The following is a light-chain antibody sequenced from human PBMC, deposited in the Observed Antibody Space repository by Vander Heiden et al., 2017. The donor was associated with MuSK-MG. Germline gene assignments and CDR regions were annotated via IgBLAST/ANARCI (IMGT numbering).Light chain of an antibody. CDR1: QSVSSY. CDR2: DAS. Sequence: ELVLTQSPATLSLSPGERATLSCRASQSVSSYLAWYQQKPGQAPRLLIYDASNRATGIPARCSGSGSGTDFTLTISSREPEDFAVYYCQQHSNWPSYTFGQGTKLEIK. V-gene: IGKV3-11*01. CDR3: QQHSNWPSYT. J-gene: IGKJ2*01.